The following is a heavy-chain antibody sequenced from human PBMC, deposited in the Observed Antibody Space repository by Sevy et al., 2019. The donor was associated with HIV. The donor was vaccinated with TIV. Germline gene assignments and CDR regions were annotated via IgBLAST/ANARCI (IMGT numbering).Heavy chain of an antibody. CDR2: ISYDGSNK. D-gene: IGHD3-10*01. Sequence: GGFLRLSCASSGFTFSSYGMHWVRQAPGKGLEWVAVISYDGSNKYYADSVKGRFTISRDNSKNTLYLQMNSLRAEDTAVYYCAKDFSGEGGFDPWGQGTLVTVSS. CDR3: AKDFSGEGGFDP. V-gene: IGHV3-30*18. J-gene: IGHJ5*02. CDR1: GFTFSSYG.